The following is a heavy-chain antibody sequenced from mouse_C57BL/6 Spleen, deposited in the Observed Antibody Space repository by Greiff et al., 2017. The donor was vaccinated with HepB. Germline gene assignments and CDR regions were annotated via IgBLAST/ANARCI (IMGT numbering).Heavy chain of an antibody. CDR1: GFTFSSYA. CDR2: ISDGGSYT. V-gene: IGHV5-4*01. J-gene: IGHJ3*01. D-gene: IGHD2-5*01. CDR3: ARARYYSIRFAY. Sequence: VQRVESGGGLVKPGGSLKLSCAASGFTFSSYAMSWVRQTPEKRLEWVATISDGGSYTYYPDNVKGRFTISRDNAKNNLYLQMSHLKSEDTAMYYCARARYYSIRFAYWGQGTLVTVSA.